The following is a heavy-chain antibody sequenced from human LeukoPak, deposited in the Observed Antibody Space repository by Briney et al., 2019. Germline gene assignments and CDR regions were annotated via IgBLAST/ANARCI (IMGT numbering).Heavy chain of an antibody. CDR2: ISAYNGNT. CDR1: GYTFTSYG. Sequence: VASVKVSCKASGYTFTSYGISWVRQAPGQGLEWMGWISAYNGNTNYAQKLQGRVTMTTDTSTSTAYMELRSLRSDDTAVYYCARGRGTSGSNRDFYYYYYMDVWGKGTTVTVSS. D-gene: IGHD2-15*01. J-gene: IGHJ6*03. CDR3: ARGRGTSGSNRDFYYYYYMDV. V-gene: IGHV1-18*01.